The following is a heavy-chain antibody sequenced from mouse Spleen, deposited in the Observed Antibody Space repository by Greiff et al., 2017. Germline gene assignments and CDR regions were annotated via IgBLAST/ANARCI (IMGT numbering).Heavy chain of an antibody. CDR1: GFTFSSYA. V-gene: IGHV5-9-3*01. J-gene: IGHJ3*01. CDR2: ISSGGGNT. CDR3: ARGYYYGSSYPFAY. Sequence: EVQVVESGGGLVKLGGSLKLSCAASGFTFSSYAMSWVRQTPEKRLEWVATISSGGGNTYYPDSVKGRFTISRDNAKNTLYLQMSSLKSEDTAMYYCARGYYYGSSYPFAYWGQGTLVTVSA. D-gene: IGHD1-1*01.